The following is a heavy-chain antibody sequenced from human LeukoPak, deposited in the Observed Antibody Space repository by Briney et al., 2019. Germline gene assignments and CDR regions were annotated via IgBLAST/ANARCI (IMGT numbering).Heavy chain of an antibody. Sequence: PGGSLRLSCAASGFTFSSYAMSWVRQAPGKGLAWVSSISSSSSYIYYADSVKGRFTISRDNAKNSLYLQMNSLRAEDTAVYYCARERSSSWYVRDYFDYWGQGTLVTVSS. V-gene: IGHV3-21*01. CDR2: ISSSSSYI. CDR3: ARERSSSWYVRDYFDY. CDR1: GFTFSSYA. J-gene: IGHJ4*02. D-gene: IGHD6-13*01.